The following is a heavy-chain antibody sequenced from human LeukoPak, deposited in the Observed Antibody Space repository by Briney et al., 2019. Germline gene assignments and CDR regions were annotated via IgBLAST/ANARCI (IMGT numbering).Heavy chain of an antibody. J-gene: IGHJ6*03. CDR1: GFTFSSYA. V-gene: IGHV3-30*04. Sequence: PGRSLRLSCAASGFTFSSYAMHWVRQAPGKGLEWVAVISYDGSNKYYADSVKGRSTISRDNSKNTLYLQMNSLRAEDTAVYYCARDCLALSYYYYYMDVWGKGTTVTVSS. CDR3: ARDCLALSYYYYYMDV. CDR2: ISYDGSNK.